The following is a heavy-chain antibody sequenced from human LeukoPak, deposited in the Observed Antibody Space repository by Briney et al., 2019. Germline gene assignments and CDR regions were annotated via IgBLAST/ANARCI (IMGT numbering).Heavy chain of an antibody. CDR3: ARFSSGCSISSCYLTY. D-gene: IGHD2-2*01. CDR2: IHDTGST. J-gene: IGHJ4*02. V-gene: IGHV4-59*11. Sequence: SETLSLTCSVSGGSLSSHYWSWIRQPPGKGLELIGHIHDTGSTFYNPSLRGRVTISLDTSNNQFSLKLTSMTAADTAVYYCARFSSGCSISSCYLTYWGQGTLVTVS. CDR1: GGSLSSHY.